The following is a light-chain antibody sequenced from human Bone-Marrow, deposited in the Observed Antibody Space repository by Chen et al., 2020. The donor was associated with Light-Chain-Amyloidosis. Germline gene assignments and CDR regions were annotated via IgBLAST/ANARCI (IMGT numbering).Light chain of an antibody. CDR2: DVT. CDR1: SRDVGSYNL. CDR3: CSYAGSTTYIV. J-gene: IGLJ2*01. V-gene: IGLV2-23*02. Sequence: QSALTQPASVSGSPGQSINISCTGTSRDVGSYNLVTWYQQHPGKAPKLMIFDVTKRPSGVSNRCSGSTSGNTASLTISGLQADDEADYYCCSYAGSTTYIVFGGGTKLTVL.